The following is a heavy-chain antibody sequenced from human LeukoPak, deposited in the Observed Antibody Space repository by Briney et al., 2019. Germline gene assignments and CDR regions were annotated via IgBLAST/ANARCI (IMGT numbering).Heavy chain of an antibody. D-gene: IGHD3-22*01. CDR1: GFTFSSYG. CDR3: AKDGPDYYDRAFDI. J-gene: IGHJ3*02. V-gene: IGHV3-33*06. Sequence: PGRSLRLSCAASGFTFSSYGMHWVRQAPGKGLGWVAVIWDAGSNKYYAHSVKGRFTISRDNSKNTLYLQMNSLRAEDTAVYYCAKDGPDYYDRAFDIWGQGTMVTVSS. CDR2: IWDAGSNK.